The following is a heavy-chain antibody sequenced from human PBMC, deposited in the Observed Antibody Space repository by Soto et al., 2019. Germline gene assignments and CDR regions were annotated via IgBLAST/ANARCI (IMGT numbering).Heavy chain of an antibody. CDR3: ARGRGGWFINQLLNAFDI. CDR1: GGSISSYY. J-gene: IGHJ3*02. V-gene: IGHV4-59*01. Sequence: SETLSLTCTVSGGSISSYYWSWIRQPPGKGLEWIGYIYYSGSTNYNPSLKSRVTISVDTSKNQFSLKLSSVTAADTAVYYCARGRGGWFINQLLNAFDIWGQGAMVTVSS. CDR2: IYYSGST. D-gene: IGHD2-2*01.